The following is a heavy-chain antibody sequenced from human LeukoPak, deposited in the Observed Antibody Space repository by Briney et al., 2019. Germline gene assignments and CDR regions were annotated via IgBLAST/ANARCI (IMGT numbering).Heavy chain of an antibody. J-gene: IGHJ4*02. CDR1: GYTFTSYD. Sequence: GASVKVSCKASGYTFTSYDINWVRQATGQGLEWMGWMNPNSGNTGYAQKFQGRVTITRNTSISTAYMELSSLRSEDTAVYYCARWGPWELLSYFDYWGQGTLVTVSS. V-gene: IGHV1-8*03. CDR3: ARWGPWELLSYFDY. D-gene: IGHD1-26*01. CDR2: MNPNSGNT.